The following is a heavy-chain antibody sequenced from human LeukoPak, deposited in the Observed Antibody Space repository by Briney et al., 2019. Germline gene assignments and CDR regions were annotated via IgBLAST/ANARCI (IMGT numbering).Heavy chain of an antibody. V-gene: IGHV1-69*13. CDR2: IIPIFGTA. CDR3: ARGEDYYDSGDY. CDR1: GGTFSSYA. Sequence: ASVKVSCKASGGTFSSYAISWVRQAPGQGLEWMGGIIPIFGTANYAQRFQGRVTITADESTSTAYMELSSLRSEDTAVYYCARGEDYYDSGDYWGQGTLVTVSS. J-gene: IGHJ4*02. D-gene: IGHD3-22*01.